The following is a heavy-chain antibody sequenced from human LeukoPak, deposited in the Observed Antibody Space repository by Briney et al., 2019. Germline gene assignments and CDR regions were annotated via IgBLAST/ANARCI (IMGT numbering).Heavy chain of an antibody. V-gene: IGHV3-30*02. CDR3: AKTSDQLPYSKFDF. D-gene: IGHD2-2*01. Sequence: GGSLRLSCSTSGFTFSFYGMHWVRQAPGKGLEWVAFIQYDGSFKFYADSVQGRFSISRDNSKNTLFLQMNSLRADDTAVYYCAKTSDQLPYSKFDFWGQGTLVTVSS. J-gene: IGHJ4*02. CDR2: IQYDGSFK. CDR1: GFTFSFYG.